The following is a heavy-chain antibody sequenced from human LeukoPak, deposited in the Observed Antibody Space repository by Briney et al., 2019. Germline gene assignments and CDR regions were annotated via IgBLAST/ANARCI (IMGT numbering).Heavy chain of an antibody. CDR3: ARQATTYIDY. V-gene: IGHV5-51*01. CDR1: GYSFTNYW. CDR2: IYPGDSDP. Sequence: GESLKISCKGSGYSFTNYWIGWVRQMPGKGLEWMGIIYPGDSDPRYSPSFQGQVTISADKSISTAFLQWSSLKASDTAMYYCARQATTYIDYWGQGTLVTVSS. D-gene: IGHD5-24*01. J-gene: IGHJ4*02.